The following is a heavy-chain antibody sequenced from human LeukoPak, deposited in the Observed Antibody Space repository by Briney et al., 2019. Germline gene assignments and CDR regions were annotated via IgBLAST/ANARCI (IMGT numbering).Heavy chain of an antibody. CDR3: ARVYYDFWSGYDNWFDP. CDR1: GGTFSSYA. V-gene: IGHV1-2*02. Sequence: GASVKVSCKASGGTFSSYAISWVRQAPGQGLEWMGWINPNSGGTNYAQKFQGRVTMTRDTSISTAYMELSRLRSDDTAVYYCARVYYDFWSGYDNWFDPWGQGTLVTVSS. D-gene: IGHD3-3*01. CDR2: INPNSGGT. J-gene: IGHJ5*02.